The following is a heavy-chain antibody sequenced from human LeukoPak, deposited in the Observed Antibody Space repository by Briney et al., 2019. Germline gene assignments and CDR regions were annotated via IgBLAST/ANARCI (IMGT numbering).Heavy chain of an antibody. V-gene: IGHV3-43*02. Sequence: GGSLRLSCAASGFSFDDNAMYWVRKAPGKGLEWVSLISGDGATTYYADSVKGRFTISRDNAKSTLYLQMNSLRAEDTAVYYCASSTQISKYADYWGQGALVTVSS. J-gene: IGHJ4*02. CDR3: ASSTQISKYADY. CDR2: ISGDGATT. CDR1: GFSFDDNA. D-gene: IGHD2-2*01.